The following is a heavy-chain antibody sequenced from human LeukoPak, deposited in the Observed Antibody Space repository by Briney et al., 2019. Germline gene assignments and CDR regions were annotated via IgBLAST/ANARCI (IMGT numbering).Heavy chain of an antibody. J-gene: IGHJ4*02. CDR1: GDSVSSNTAA. D-gene: IGHD3-16*01. V-gene: IGHV6-1*01. Sequence: SQALSLTCAISGDSVSSNTAAWYWIRQSPSRGLKWLGRTYYRSKWYYEYAVSVRSRITINADTSKSQFSLQLNSVTPEDTAVYYCARDPSDDQGLDYWGQGTLVTVSS. CDR3: ARDPSDDQGLDY. CDR2: TYYRSKWYY.